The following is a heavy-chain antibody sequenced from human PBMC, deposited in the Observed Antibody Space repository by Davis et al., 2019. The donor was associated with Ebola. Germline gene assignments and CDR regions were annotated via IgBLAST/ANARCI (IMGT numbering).Heavy chain of an antibody. CDR1: GFIFSSYA. D-gene: IGHD2-15*01. CDR3: AKDIRNYCSGGSCVYGMDV. V-gene: IGHV3-23*01. Sequence: ESLKISCAASGFIFSSYAMSWVRQAPGKGLEWVSVISGSGGSTYYADSVKGRFTISRHHSKSTLYLQMNSLRVDDTAVYYCAKDIRNYCSGGSCVYGMDVWGQGTTVTGSS. CDR2: ISGSGGST. J-gene: IGHJ6*02.